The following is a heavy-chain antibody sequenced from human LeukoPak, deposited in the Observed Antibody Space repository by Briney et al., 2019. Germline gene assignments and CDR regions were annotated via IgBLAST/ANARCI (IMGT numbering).Heavy chain of an antibody. V-gene: IGHV3-21*01. J-gene: IGHJ6*02. D-gene: IGHD3-3*01. CDR2: ISSSSSYI. CDR1: GFTFSSYS. CDR3: ARDLAIQNYDFWSGYLSHYGMDV. Sequence: PGGSLRLSCAASGFTFSSYSMNWVRQAPGKGLEWVSSISSSSSYIYYADSVKGRFTISRDNAKNSLYLQMNSLRAEDTAVYYCARDLAIQNYDFWSGYLSHYGMDVWGQGTTVTVSS.